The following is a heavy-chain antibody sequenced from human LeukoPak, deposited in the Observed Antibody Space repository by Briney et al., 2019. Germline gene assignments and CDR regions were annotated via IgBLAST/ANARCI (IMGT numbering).Heavy chain of an antibody. Sequence: GGSLRLSCAASGFIFSSYAMHWVRLAPGTGLECVAVIWSDGSRQYYLDSVKGRFTISRDNSKNTLYLQMNSLRAEDTAVYSCARGVAQNGNPNYFDPWGRGTLVTVSS. D-gene: IGHD2-15*01. CDR2: IWSDGSRQ. V-gene: IGHV3-33*01. J-gene: IGHJ5*02. CDR1: GFIFSSYA. CDR3: ARGVAQNGNPNYFDP.